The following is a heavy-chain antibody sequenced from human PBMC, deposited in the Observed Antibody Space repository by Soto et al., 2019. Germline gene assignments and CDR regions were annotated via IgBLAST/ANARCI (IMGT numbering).Heavy chain of an antibody. CDR2: IIPIFGTA. J-gene: IGHJ4*02. CDR1: GGTFSSYA. V-gene: IGHV1-69*01. Sequence: QVQLVQSGAEVKKPGSSVKVSCKASGGTFSSYAISWVRQSPGQGLEWMGGIIPIFGTANYAQKFQGRVPITADQSTSTAYMELSSLRSEDPAVYYCARARVFGVVINYFDYWGQGTLVTVSS. D-gene: IGHD3-3*01. CDR3: ARARVFGVVINYFDY.